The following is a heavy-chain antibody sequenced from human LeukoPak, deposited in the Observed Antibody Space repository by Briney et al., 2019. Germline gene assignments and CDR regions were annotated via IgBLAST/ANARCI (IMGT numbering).Heavy chain of an antibody. CDR1: GFTVSSNY. Sequence: GGSLRLSCAASGFTVSSNYMSWVRQAPGKGLEWVSVIYSGGSTYYADSVKGRFTISRDNSKNTLYLQMNSLRAEDTAVYYCARSSGEQPPYDPWGQGTLVTVSS. D-gene: IGHD1-26*01. V-gene: IGHV3-66*01. J-gene: IGHJ5*02. CDR2: IYSGGST. CDR3: ARSSGEQPPYDP.